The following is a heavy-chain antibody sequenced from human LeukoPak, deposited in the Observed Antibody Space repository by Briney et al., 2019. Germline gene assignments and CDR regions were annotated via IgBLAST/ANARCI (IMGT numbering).Heavy chain of an antibody. J-gene: IGHJ4*02. CDR1: GYTLTELS. Sequence: ASVKVSCKVSGYTLTELSMHWVGQAPGKGLEWMGGFDPEDGETIYAQKFQGRVTMTEDTSTDTAYMELSSLRSEDTAVYYCATAPYSGSYYVPLAYWGQGTLVTVSS. D-gene: IGHD1-26*01. CDR2: FDPEDGET. V-gene: IGHV1-24*01. CDR3: ATAPYSGSYYVPLAY.